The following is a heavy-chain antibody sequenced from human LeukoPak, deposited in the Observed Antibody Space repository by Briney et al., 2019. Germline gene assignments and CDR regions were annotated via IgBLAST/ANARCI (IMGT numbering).Heavy chain of an antibody. CDR3: AKDRSSAIVADGGLDAFDI. J-gene: IGHJ3*02. V-gene: IGHV3-21*04. CDR1: GFTFSSYS. CDR2: ISSSSSYI. D-gene: IGHD5-12*01. Sequence: GGSLRLSCAASGFTFSSYSMNWVRQAPGKGLEWVSSISSSSSYIYYADSVKGRFTISRDNAKNSLYLQMNSLRAEDTALYYCAKDRSSAIVADGGLDAFDIWGQGTMVTVSS.